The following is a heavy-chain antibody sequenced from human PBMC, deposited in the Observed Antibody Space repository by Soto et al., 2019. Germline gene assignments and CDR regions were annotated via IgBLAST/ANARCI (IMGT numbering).Heavy chain of an antibody. CDR2: IWYDGSNQ. CDR1: GFTFSSFA. Sequence: QVQLVESGGGVVQPGRSLRLSCAASGFTFSSFAMHWVRQAPGKGLEWVAVIWYDGSNQEYADSVKGRFTISRDNCKNTLYLQMNSLRDEDTAVYHCAKAGAYCSGGSCYGHNWLDPWGQGTLVTVSS. J-gene: IGHJ5*02. V-gene: IGHV3-33*06. CDR3: AKAGAYCSGGSCYGHNWLDP. D-gene: IGHD2-15*01.